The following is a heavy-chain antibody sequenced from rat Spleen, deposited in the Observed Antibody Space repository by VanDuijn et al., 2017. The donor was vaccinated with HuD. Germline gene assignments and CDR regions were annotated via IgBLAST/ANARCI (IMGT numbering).Heavy chain of an antibody. Sequence: EVRLVESGGGLVQPGSPLKLSCAASGFTFSGNWLNWIRQAPGKGLEWVASISPDGRNTYYPDTVQGRFGISKGNAKNTGYLQMNNLRSEETAMYYCASGGSGGLNWFAFWGQGTLVTVSS. V-gene: IGHV5-35*01. CDR1: GFTFSGNW. J-gene: IGHJ3*01. D-gene: IGHD1-1*01. CDR2: ISPDGRNT. CDR3: ASGGSGGLNWFAF.